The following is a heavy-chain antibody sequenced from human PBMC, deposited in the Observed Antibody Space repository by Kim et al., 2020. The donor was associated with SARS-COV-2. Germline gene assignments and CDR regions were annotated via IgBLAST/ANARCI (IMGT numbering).Heavy chain of an antibody. V-gene: IGHV5-51*01. CDR3: ARIGDY. D-gene: IGHD2-15*01. Sequence: PGDPDTVYSPPCQGQVTISADKSISTAYLQWSSLKASDTAMYYCARIGDYWGQGTLVTVSS. J-gene: IGHJ4*02. CDR2: PGDPDT.